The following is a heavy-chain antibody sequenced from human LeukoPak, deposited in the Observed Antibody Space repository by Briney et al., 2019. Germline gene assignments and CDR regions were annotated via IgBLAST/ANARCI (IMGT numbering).Heavy chain of an antibody. V-gene: IGHV1-18*01. CDR3: ARVSGYNESPFDY. J-gene: IGHJ4*02. CDR2: ISTYNGNT. CDR1: GYTFNSYS. D-gene: IGHD5-24*01. Sequence: ASVKVSCKASGYTFNSYSVSWVRQAPGQGLEWMGWISTYNGNTNYSQKLQGRVTMTTDTSTRTAYMELRSLRSDDTAVYYCARVSGYNESPFDYWGQGTLVTVSS.